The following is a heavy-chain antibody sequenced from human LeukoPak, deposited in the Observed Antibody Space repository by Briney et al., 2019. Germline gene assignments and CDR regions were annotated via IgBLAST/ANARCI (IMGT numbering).Heavy chain of an antibody. J-gene: IGHJ3*02. V-gene: IGHV4-59*08. Sequence: PSETLSLTCTVSGGSINSYYWSWIRQTPGTGLEWIGYIYKSGSSNYANYNPSLRSRVTISMDTSRHQFSLKLSSVTAAGTAVYYCARRFDYYDSSGYYYFEAFDIWGQGTMVTVSS. CDR1: GGSINSYY. CDR2: IYKSGSSNYA. CDR3: ARRFDYYDSSGYYYFEAFDI. D-gene: IGHD3-22*01.